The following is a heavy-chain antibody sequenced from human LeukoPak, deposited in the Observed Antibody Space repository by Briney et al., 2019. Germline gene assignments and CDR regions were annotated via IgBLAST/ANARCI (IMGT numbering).Heavy chain of an antibody. CDR3: ARDWGSIVVVPAAPENYFDY. CDR1: GSTFSSYA. D-gene: IGHD2-2*01. V-gene: IGHV3-30*04. J-gene: IGHJ4*02. Sequence: PGGSLRLSCAASGSTFSSYAMHWVRQAPGKGLEWVAVISYDGSNKYYADSVKGRFTISRDNSKNTLYLQMNSLRAEDTAVYYCARDWGSIVVVPAAPENYFDYWGQGTLVTVSS. CDR2: ISYDGSNK.